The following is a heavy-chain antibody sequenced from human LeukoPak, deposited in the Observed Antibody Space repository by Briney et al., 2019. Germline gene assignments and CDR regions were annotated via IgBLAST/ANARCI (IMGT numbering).Heavy chain of an antibody. Sequence: ASVKVSCKASGGTFSSYAISWVRQAPGQGLEWMGIINPSGGSTSYAQKFQGRVTMTRDMSTSTVYMELSSLRSEDTAVYYCARSYGDYVTLVGDYWGQGTLVTVSS. CDR2: INPSGGST. CDR3: ARSYGDYVTLVGDY. CDR1: GGTFSSYA. D-gene: IGHD4-17*01. V-gene: IGHV1-46*01. J-gene: IGHJ4*02.